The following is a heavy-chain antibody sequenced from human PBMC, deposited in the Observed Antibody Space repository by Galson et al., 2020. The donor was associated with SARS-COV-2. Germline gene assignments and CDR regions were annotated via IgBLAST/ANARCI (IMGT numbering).Heavy chain of an antibody. Sequence: ASVKVSCKASGYTFSAHYMHWVRLAPGHGLEWMGRINTNSGDTDVAQKFQGRVTMTTDTSLTTAYMELSRRTSDDTAVYYCTRGSNSSPFYHFDPWGQGTLVTVSS. CDR1: GYTFSAHY. CDR3: TRGSNSSPFYHFDP. J-gene: IGHJ5*02. CDR2: INTNSGDT. D-gene: IGHD3-10*01. V-gene: IGHV1-2*06.